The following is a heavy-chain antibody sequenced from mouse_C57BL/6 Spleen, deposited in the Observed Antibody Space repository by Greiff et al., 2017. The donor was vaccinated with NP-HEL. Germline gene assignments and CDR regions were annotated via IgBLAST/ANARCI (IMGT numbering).Heavy chain of an antibody. Sequence: EVQVVESGGGLVQPKGSLKLSCAASGFTFNTYAMHWVRQAPGKGLEWVARIRSKSSNYATYYADSVKDRFTISRDDSQSMLYLQMNNLKTEDTAMYYCVREKDYGSSYVDYFDYWGQGTTLTVSS. J-gene: IGHJ2*01. D-gene: IGHD1-1*01. V-gene: IGHV10-3*01. CDR2: IRSKSSNYAT. CDR1: GFTFNTYA. CDR3: VREKDYGSSYVDYFDY.